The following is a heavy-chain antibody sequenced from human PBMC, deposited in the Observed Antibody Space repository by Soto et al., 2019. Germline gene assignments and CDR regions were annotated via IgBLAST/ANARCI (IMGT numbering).Heavy chain of an antibody. CDR3: ARGIVVVVAATGDWFDP. Sequence: SETLSLTCTVSGGSISSGDYYWSWIRQPPGKGLEWIGYIYYSGSTYYNPSLKSRVTISVDASKNQFSLKLSSVTAADTAVYYCARGIVVVVAATGDWFDPWGQGTLVTV. J-gene: IGHJ5*02. D-gene: IGHD2-15*01. CDR1: GGSISSGDYY. CDR2: IYYSGST. V-gene: IGHV4-30-4*01.